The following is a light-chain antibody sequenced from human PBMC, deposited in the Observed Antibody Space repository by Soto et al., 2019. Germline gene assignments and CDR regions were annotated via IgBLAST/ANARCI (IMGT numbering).Light chain of an antibody. V-gene: IGLV2-11*01. Sequence: QSVLTQPASVCGSPGQSINISCTGTSSDIGTYKYVSRFQHHPGKAPKLIIYDVTKRPSGVPDRFSGSKSGNTASLTTSGLQAVDEADYHCCSYAEQYFYAFGSGTKV. CDR2: DVT. CDR1: SSDIGTYKY. CDR3: CSYAEQYFYA. J-gene: IGLJ1*01.